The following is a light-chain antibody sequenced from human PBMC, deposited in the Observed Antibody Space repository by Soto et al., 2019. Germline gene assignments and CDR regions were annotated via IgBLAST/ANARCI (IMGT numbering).Light chain of an antibody. CDR1: QSVSSSY. CDR3: QQYGSSGT. CDR2: GAS. J-gene: IGKJ1*01. V-gene: IGKV3-20*01. Sequence: EIALTQSPGTLSLSPGERATLSCKASQSVSSSYLAWYQQKPGQAPRILIYGASSRATGIPDRCSGSGSGTDFTLTISRLQPEDFAVYYCQQYGSSGTLGQGTKVDIK.